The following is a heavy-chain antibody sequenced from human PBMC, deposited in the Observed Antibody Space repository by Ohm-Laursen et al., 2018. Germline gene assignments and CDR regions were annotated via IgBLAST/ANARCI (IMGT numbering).Heavy chain of an antibody. CDR2: ISSNGGST. V-gene: IGHV3-64*01. J-gene: IGHJ3*02. CDR3: ARASTEKNDAFDI. Sequence: SLRLSCAASGFTFSSYAMHWVRQAPGQGLAYVSAISSNGGSTYYANSVKGRFTISRDNSKNTLYLQMGSLRAEDMAVYYCARASTEKNDAFDIWGQGTMVTVSS. CDR1: GFTFSSYA.